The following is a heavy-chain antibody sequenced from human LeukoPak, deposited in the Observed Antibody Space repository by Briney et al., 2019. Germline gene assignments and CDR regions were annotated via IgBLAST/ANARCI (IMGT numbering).Heavy chain of an antibody. Sequence: PGGSLRLSCAASGFTLSGYWMYWVRQAPGKGLEYVSRINNDGSGTTYADSVKGRFTISRDNAKSTVYLQMNSLRPEDTTMFYCARGGLDHAFDLWGQGTMVSVSS. D-gene: IGHD3/OR15-3a*01. CDR3: ARGGLDHAFDL. CDR1: GFTLSGYW. CDR2: INNDGSGT. V-gene: IGHV3-74*01. J-gene: IGHJ3*01.